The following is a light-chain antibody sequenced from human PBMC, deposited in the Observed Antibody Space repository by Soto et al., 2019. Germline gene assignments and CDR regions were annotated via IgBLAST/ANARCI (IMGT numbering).Light chain of an antibody. CDR3: QSFDADFVI. V-gene: IGLV2-8*01. Sequence: QSALTQPPSASGSPGQSLTISCTGTSSDVGAHNYVSWYQQNPGKAPKLMLYDVNKLRPSGGPGRFSGSTDGSSNSASLTISGLQAEDEADYYCQSFDADFVIFGGGTQLTVL. CDR1: SSDVGAHNY. J-gene: IGLJ2*01. CDR2: DVN.